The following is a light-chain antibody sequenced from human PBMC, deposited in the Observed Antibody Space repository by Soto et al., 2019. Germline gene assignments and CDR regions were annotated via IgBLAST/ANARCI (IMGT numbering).Light chain of an antibody. V-gene: IGKV1-39*01. CDR1: QTISNY. CDR3: QQTYSTLKT. CDR2: AAS. Sequence: DIPMTQSPSSLSASVGDRVTITCRASQTISNYLNWYQQKPGKAPNLLIFAASSLQSGVPSRFSGSGSGTDFTLTISNLQPEDFATYYCQQTYSTLKTFGHGTKVEI. J-gene: IGKJ1*01.